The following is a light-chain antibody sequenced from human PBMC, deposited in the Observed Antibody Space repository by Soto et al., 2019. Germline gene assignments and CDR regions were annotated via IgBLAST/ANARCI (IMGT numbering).Light chain of an antibody. J-gene: IGKJ5*01. V-gene: IGKV3D-20*02. CDR3: QQRSNWPSVT. CDR1: QSVRSRY. CDR2: GAS. Sequence: EIVLTQSPGTLSLSPGERATLSCRASQSVRSRYLAWYQQKPGQAPRLLIYGASNRATGIPARFSGSGSGTDFTLTISSLEPEDFAVYYCQQRSNWPSVTFGQGTRL.